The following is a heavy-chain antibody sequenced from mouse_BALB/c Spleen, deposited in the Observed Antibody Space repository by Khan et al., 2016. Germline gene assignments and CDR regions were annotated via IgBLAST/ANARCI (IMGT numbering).Heavy chain of an antibody. J-gene: IGHJ2*01. Sequence: EVKLLESGGGLVQPKGSLKLSCAASGFTFNIYAMNWVRQAPGKGLEWVARIRSKSNNYATYYVDSVKDRFTISRDDSQSMLYLQMNNLKTEDTAMYYCMRGNDYDVYFDYWGQCIPLTVSS. CDR2: IRSKSNNYAT. CDR1: GFTFNIYA. CDR3: MRGNDYDVYFDY. D-gene: IGHD2-4*01. V-gene: IGHV10-1*02.